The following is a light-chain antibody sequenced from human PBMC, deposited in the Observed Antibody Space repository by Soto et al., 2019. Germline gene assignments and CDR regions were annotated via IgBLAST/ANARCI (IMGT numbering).Light chain of an antibody. CDR2: YVN. CDR3: CSSAVHYAV. V-gene: IGLV2-11*01. CDR1: RIDVGGYNY. J-gene: IGLJ2*01. Sequence: QSALTQPRSVSGSTGQSVTISCTGTRIDVGGYNYVSWYQQHPGKSPKTVIYYVNKQPSGVPDRFSGSKSGNTASLTISGRHAEDEADYYCCSSAVHYAVFGGGTKLTV.